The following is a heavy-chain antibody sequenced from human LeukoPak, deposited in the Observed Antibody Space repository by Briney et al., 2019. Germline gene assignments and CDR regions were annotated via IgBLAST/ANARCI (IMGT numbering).Heavy chain of an antibody. CDR3: AREEGDYPGYYFDY. D-gene: IGHD3-16*01. CDR2: IIPIFGTA. Sequence: SVKVSCKASGYTFTGYYMHWVRQAPGQGLEWMGRIIPIFGTANYAQKFQGRVTITTDESTSTAYMEPSSLRSEDTAVYYCAREEGDYPGYYFDYWGQGTLVTVSS. CDR1: GYTFTGYY. J-gene: IGHJ4*02. V-gene: IGHV1-69*05.